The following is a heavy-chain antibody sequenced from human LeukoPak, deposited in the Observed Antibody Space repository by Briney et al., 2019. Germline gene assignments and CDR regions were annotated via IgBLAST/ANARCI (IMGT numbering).Heavy chain of an antibody. Sequence: PGGSLRLSCAASGFSVNNNYMNWVRQATGKGLEWVSLMDNFGYKHYADSVEGRVTISRDNSRNTVYLQLNSLRAEDTAVYYCAGGSYYGSGSRPGYIEYWGQGTLVTVSS. V-gene: IGHV3-53*01. J-gene: IGHJ4*02. CDR2: MDNFGYK. D-gene: IGHD3-10*01. CDR1: GFSVNNNY. CDR3: AGGSYYGSGSRPGYIEY.